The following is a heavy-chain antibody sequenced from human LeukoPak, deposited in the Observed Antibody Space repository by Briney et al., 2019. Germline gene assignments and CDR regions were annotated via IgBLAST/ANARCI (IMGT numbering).Heavy chain of an antibody. CDR1: GFTFSDHW. CDR2: IKQDGSQK. CDR3: ARDKGYGSDY. D-gene: IGHD3-10*01. J-gene: IGHJ4*02. V-gene: IGHV3-7*01. Sequence: GGSLRLSCEASGFTFSDHWMNWVRQAPGKGLEWVACIKQDGSQKDYVDSVKGRFTISRDNAKNSLYLQMSSLRAEDAAMYYCARDKGYGSDYWGPGVQVTVSS.